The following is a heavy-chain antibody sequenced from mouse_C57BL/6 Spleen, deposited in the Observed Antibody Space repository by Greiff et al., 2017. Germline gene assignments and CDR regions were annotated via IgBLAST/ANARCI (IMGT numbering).Heavy chain of an antibody. Sequence: QVQLQQPGAELVKPGASVKLSCKASGYTFTSYWMHWVKQRPGQGLEWIGMIHPNSGSTNYNEKFKSKATLTVDKSSSTAYMQLSSLTSEDSAVYYCARPSIYDGYYAAYWGKGTLVTVSA. CDR3: ARPSIYDGYYAAY. D-gene: IGHD2-3*01. J-gene: IGHJ3*01. V-gene: IGHV1-64*01. CDR2: IHPNSGST. CDR1: GYTFTSYW.